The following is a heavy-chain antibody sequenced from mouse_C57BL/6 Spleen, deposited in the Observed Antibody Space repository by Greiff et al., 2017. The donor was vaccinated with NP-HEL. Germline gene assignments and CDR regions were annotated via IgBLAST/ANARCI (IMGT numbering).Heavy chain of an antibody. V-gene: IGHV1-18*01. CDR3: ARGRLRRGVYFDD. CDR1: GYTFTDYN. Sequence: VHVKQSGPELVKPGASVKIPCKASGYTFTDYNMDWVKQSHGKSLEWIGDINPNNGGTIYNQKFKGKATLTVDQSSSTAYMELRSLTSEDTAVYYCARGRLRRGVYFDDWGQGTTLTVAS. D-gene: IGHD2-4*01. CDR2: INPNNGGT. J-gene: IGHJ2*01.